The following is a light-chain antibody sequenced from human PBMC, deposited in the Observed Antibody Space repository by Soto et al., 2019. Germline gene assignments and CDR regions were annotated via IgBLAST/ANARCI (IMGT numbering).Light chain of an antibody. CDR3: CSYAGSSGGV. J-gene: IGLJ3*02. Sequence: QSALTQPRSVSGSPGQSVTISCTGTSSDVGGYNYVSWYQQHPGKAPKLMIYDVSNRPSGVPDRFSGSKSGNTASLTISGLQAEDEADYYCCSYAGSSGGVFGGGTKLTVL. CDR2: DVS. CDR1: SSDVGGYNY. V-gene: IGLV2-11*01.